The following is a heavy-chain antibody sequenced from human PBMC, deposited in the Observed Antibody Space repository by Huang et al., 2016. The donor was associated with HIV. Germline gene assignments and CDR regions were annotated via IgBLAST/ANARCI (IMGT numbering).Heavy chain of an antibody. J-gene: IGHJ3*02. Sequence: VQLQQWGASLLKPSETLSLTCAVSGGTFTGYFWGWVRQAPGKGLEWIAGVKHSGTPAYNPALKSRVSMSVDVSNNQFSLSLKAVTAADTAVYFRVRCPGYYFEPSRYFDAFDIWGPGTMVTVS. CDR1: GGTFTGYF. CDR2: VKHSGTP. D-gene: IGHD3-22*01. CDR3: VRCPGYYFEPSRYFDAFDI. V-gene: IGHV4-34*02.